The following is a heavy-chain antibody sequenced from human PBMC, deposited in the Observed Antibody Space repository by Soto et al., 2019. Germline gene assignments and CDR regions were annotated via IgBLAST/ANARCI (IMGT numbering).Heavy chain of an antibody. J-gene: IGHJ4*02. V-gene: IGHV3-30*18. CDR3: AKSRLGRMAGTLYYFDY. CDR2: ISYDGSNK. CDR1: GFTFSSYG. Sequence: PGGSLRLSCAASGFTFSSYGMHWVRQAPGKGLEWVAVISYDGSNKYYADSVKGRFTISRDNSKNTLYLQMNSLRAEDTAVYYCAKSRLGRMAGTLYYFDYWGQGTLVTVSS. D-gene: IGHD6-19*01.